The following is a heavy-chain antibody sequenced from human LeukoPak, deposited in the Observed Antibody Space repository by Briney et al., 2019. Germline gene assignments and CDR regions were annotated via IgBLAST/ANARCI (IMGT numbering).Heavy chain of an antibody. CDR1: GYTFTGYY. CDR3: ARDVYDSSGYYWGVGFDC. D-gene: IGHD3-22*01. CDR2: INPNSGGT. Sequence: ASVKVSCKASGYTFTGYYMHWMRQAPGQGLEWIGRINPNSGGTNYAQKVQGRVTMTRDTSISTAYMELSRLRSDDTAVYYCARDVYDSSGYYWGVGFDCWGQGTLVTVSS. J-gene: IGHJ4*02. V-gene: IGHV1-2*06.